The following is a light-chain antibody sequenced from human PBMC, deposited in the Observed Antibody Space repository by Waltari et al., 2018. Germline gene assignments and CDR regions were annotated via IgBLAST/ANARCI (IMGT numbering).Light chain of an antibody. CDR2: EVS. Sequence: QSALPQPASVSGSPGQSITISCTGTSSDVGGYNYVSWYQQHPGKAPKLMIYEVSNRPSGVSNRFSGSKSGNTASLTISGLQAEDEADYYCSSYTSSSTRVVFGGGTKLTVL. V-gene: IGLV2-14*01. CDR1: SSDVGGYNY. J-gene: IGLJ2*01. CDR3: SSYTSSSTRVV.